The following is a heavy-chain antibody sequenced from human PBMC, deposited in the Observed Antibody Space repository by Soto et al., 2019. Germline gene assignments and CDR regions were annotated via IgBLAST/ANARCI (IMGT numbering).Heavy chain of an antibody. J-gene: IGHJ6*02. V-gene: IGHV1-69*12. CDR1: GGTFSSYI. CDR2: IIPLFGTT. Sequence: QIQLVQSGAEVKKPWSSVKVSCKASGGTFSSYIFTWMRQAPGQGLEWMGGIIPLFGTTKYAVNFQGRVTLTADESTSTAYMEVTGLRSEDTAVYYCATGGISMATGALNDMDVWGQGTTVIV. CDR3: ATGGISMATGALNDMDV. D-gene: IGHD1-26*01.